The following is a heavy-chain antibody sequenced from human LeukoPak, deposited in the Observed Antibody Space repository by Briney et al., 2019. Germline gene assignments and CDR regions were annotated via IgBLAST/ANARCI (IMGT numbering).Heavy chain of an antibody. CDR2: IYHTGST. CDR1: GASISSNTYY. CDR3: ARRGYCSSTSCYECWFDP. D-gene: IGHD2-2*01. Sequence: SETLSLTCTVSGASISSNTYYWGWIRQPPRKGLEWIGSIYHTGSTYYNPSLKSRLTISVDTSKNQFSLKLSSVTATDTAVYYCARRGYCSSTSCYECWFDPWGQGTLVTVSS. V-gene: IGHV4-39*01. J-gene: IGHJ5*02.